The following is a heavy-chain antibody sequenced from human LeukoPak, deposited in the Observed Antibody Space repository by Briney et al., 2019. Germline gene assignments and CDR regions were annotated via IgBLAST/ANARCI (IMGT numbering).Heavy chain of an antibody. V-gene: IGHV4-4*07. CDR1: GGSISSYY. D-gene: IGHD3-22*01. J-gene: IGHJ4*02. Sequence: SETLSLTCTVSGGSISSYYWSWIRQPAGKGLEWIGRIYISGSTNYNPSLKSRVTMSVDTSKNQFSLKLSSVTAADTAVYYCARFGADSSGLYYFDYWGQGTLVTVSS. CDR3: ARFGADSSGLYYFDY. CDR2: IYISGST.